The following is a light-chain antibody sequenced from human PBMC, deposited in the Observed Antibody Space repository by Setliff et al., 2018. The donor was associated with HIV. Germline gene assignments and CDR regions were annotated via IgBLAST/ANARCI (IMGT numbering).Light chain of an antibody. CDR3: SSGTSSSTPYV. CDR2: EVS. CDR1: SSDVGSSNR. Sequence: QSALAQPPSVSGSPGQSVTISCTGTSSDVGSSNRVSWYQQPPGTAPRLMIYEVSSRPSGVPDRFSGSKSGNTASLTISGLQAEDEADYYCSSGTSSSTPYVFGTGTRPPS. V-gene: IGLV2-18*02. J-gene: IGLJ1*01.